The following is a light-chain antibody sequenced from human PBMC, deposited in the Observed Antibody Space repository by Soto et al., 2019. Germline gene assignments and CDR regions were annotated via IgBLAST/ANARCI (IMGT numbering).Light chain of an antibody. Sequence: EIMMTQSPATLSVSPGERATLSCRASQSVSGNLAWYQQKPGQAPRLLIYGVSARATGIPARFSGSGFWTEFTLTISSLQSEDFALYYCQQYNFWPETFGQGTKVDIK. CDR3: QQYNFWPET. J-gene: IGKJ1*01. V-gene: IGKV3-15*01. CDR2: GVS. CDR1: QSVSGN.